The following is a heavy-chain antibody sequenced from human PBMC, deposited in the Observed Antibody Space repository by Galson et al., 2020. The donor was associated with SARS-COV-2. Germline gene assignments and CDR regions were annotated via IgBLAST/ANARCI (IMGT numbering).Heavy chain of an antibody. V-gene: IGHV4-4*07. J-gene: IGHJ6*02. CDR3: ARDRVLPDIVVVPAAADLYYYYGMDV. Sequence: SETLSLTCTVSGGSISSYYWSWIRQPAGKGLEWIGRIYTSGSTNYNPSLKSRVTMSVDTSKNQFSLKLSSVTAADTAVYYCARDRVLPDIVVVPAAADLYYYYGMDVWGQGTTVTVSS. CDR2: IYTSGST. CDR1: GGSISSYY. D-gene: IGHD2-2*01.